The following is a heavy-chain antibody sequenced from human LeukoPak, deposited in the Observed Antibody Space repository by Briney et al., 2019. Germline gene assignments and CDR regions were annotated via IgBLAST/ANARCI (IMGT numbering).Heavy chain of an antibody. V-gene: IGHV3-30*18. CDR1: GFTFSSYG. D-gene: IGHD1-26*01. CDR3: AKDLSYSGSYSSAFDI. Sequence: GGSLRLSCAASGFTFSSYGMHWVRQAPGKGLEWVAVISYDGSNKYYADSVKGRFTISRDNSKSTLYLQMNSLRAEDTAVYYCAKDLSYSGSYSSAFDIWGQGTMVTVSS. J-gene: IGHJ3*02. CDR2: ISYDGSNK.